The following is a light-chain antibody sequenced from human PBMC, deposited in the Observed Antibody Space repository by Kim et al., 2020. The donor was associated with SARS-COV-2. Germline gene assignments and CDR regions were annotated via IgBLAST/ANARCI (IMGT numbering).Light chain of an antibody. Sequence: GQRVTISGSGSGSNIGSNFVTWYQQLPGTAPKLLIYSDDQRPSGVPDRFSASKSGTSASLAISGLQSEDESDYYCAAWDASLNLYVFGPGTKVTVL. V-gene: IGLV1-44*01. CDR3: AAWDASLNLYV. J-gene: IGLJ1*01. CDR1: GSNIGSNF. CDR2: SDD.